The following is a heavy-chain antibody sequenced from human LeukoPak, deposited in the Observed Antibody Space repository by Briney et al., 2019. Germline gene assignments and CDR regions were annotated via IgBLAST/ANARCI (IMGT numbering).Heavy chain of an antibody. CDR2: IFYTGST. J-gene: IGHJ4*02. CDR3: ARAGIVATTPFGY. V-gene: IGHV4-59*01. CDR1: GGSISSYY. D-gene: IGHD5-24*01. Sequence: KPSETLSLTCTVSGGSISSYYWSWIRQPPGKGLEWIGYIFYTGSTNYNPSLKSRVTISVDTSKNQFSLRLSSVTAADTAVYYCARAGIVATTPFGYWGQGTLVSVSS.